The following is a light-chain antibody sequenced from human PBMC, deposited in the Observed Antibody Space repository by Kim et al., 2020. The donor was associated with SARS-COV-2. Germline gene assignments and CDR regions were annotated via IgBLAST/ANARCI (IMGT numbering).Light chain of an antibody. J-gene: IGKJ1*01. Sequence: EIVLTQSPGTLSLSPGETATLSCRASQSVSSNYLVWYQQKPGQAPRLLIYGASSRATGIPDRFSGSGSGTDFTLTISRLEPEDFAVYYCQEYGRTPRTFGQGTKVEIK. CDR2: GAS. CDR3: QEYGRTPRT. V-gene: IGKV3-20*01. CDR1: QSVSSNY.